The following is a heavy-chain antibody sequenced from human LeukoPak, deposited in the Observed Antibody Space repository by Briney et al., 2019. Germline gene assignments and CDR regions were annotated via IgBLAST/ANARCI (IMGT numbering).Heavy chain of an antibody. J-gene: IGHJ6*04. CDR1: GFTFSSYE. CDR2: ISSSGSTI. D-gene: IGHD3-10*02. Sequence: GGSLRLSCAASGFTFSSYEMNWVRQAPGKGLEWVSYISSSGSTIYYADCVKGRFTISRHNAKNSLYLQMNTLRGEDTAVYYCVELGITMIGGVWGKGTTVTISS. V-gene: IGHV3-48*03. CDR3: VELGITMIGGV.